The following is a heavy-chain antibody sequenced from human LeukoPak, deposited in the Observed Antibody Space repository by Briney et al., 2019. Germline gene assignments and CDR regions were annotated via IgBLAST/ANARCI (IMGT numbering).Heavy chain of an antibody. D-gene: IGHD1-1*01. CDR1: GFTFSTYN. V-gene: IGHV3-48*02. J-gene: IGHJ4*02. CDR2: ISSGSEII. Sequence: SGGSLRPSCVASGFTFSTYNMNWVRQAPGKGLEWVSFISSGSEIIYYADSVKGRFTVSRDNDKKSLYLQMNSLRDVDTAVYYCARNPAGIGDYLGQGTLVTVSS. CDR3: ARNPAGIGDY.